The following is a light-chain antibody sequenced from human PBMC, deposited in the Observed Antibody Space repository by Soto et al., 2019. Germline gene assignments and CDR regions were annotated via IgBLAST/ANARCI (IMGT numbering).Light chain of an antibody. CDR2: RAS. CDR3: QQYNNWPPRS. J-gene: IGKJ4*01. V-gene: IGKV3-15*01. Sequence: EIVMTQSPATLSVSPGERATLSCRASQSVSSNFAWYQQKPGQAPRLLIYRASTRATGIPARFSGSGSGTEFTLTISSLQSEDFAVYYCQQYNNWPPRSFGGGTKVEIK. CDR1: QSVSSN.